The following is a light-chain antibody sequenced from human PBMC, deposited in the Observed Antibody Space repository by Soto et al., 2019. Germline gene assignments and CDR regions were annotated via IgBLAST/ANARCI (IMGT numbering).Light chain of an antibody. CDR1: SSDVGGYNY. V-gene: IGLV2-14*01. Sequence: QSALTQPASVSGSPGQSITISCTGTSSDVGGYNYVSWYQQHPGKAPKLIIYEVSNRPSGVSNRFSGSKSGNTASLTISGLQAEEEADYYCSSYTSISTPVVFGTGTKLAVL. J-gene: IGLJ1*01. CDR2: EVS. CDR3: SSYTSISTPVV.